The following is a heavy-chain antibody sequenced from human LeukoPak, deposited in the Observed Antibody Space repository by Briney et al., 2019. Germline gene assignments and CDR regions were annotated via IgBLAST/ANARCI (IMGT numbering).Heavy chain of an antibody. J-gene: IGHJ4*02. CDR3: ARGKEMATIIDY. CDR1: GGSISSGSYY. V-gene: IGHV4-61*02. D-gene: IGHD5-24*01. Sequence: SETLSLTCTVSGGSISSGSYYWSWIRQPARKGLEWIGRIYTSGSTNYNPSLKSRVTISVDTSKNQFSLKLSSVTAADTAVYYCARGKEMATIIDYWGQGTLVTVSS. CDR2: IYTSGST.